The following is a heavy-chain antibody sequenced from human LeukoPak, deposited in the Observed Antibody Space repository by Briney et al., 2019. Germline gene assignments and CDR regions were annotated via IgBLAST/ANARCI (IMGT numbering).Heavy chain of an antibody. D-gene: IGHD3-3*01. CDR2: IYTSGST. V-gene: IGHV4-4*07. CDR3: ARDHPVTIFGVVIIAPPYNWFDP. Sequence: SETLSLTCTVSGGSISSYYWSWIRQPAGKGLEWIGRIYTSGSTNYNPSLKSRVTMSVDTSKNQFSLKLSSVTAADTAVYYCARDHPVTIFGVVIIAPPYNWFDPWGQGTLVTVSS. CDR1: GGSISSYY. J-gene: IGHJ5*02.